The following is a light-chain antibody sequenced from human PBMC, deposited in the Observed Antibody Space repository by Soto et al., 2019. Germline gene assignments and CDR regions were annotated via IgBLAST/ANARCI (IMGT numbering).Light chain of an antibody. CDR2: GIS. V-gene: IGKV1-6*01. CDR3: QQHTVSMYT. CDR1: QAIRND. Sequence: AIQMTQSPSSLSASVGDTVTFTCRASQAIRNDLGWFQQRPGKPPKLLIYGISILQTGVPSRFSGSGSGTDFTLTINRLEPEDSAVYYCQQHTVSMYTFGQGTKLEIK. J-gene: IGKJ2*01.